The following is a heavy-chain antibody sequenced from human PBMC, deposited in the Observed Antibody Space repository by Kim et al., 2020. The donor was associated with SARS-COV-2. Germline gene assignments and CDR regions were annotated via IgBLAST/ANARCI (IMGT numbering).Heavy chain of an antibody. CDR2: VYYSGTT. CDR3: ARRRDCSGGSCYSNGEYFED. Sequence: ETLSLTCTVSSGSINSNSYYWGWIRQPPGKGLEWIGSVYYSGTTSYSPSLKSRVTISKDTSKNHFSLKLSSVTAADTAIYFCARRRDCSGGSCYSNGEYFEDWGQGTLVTVSS. V-gene: IGHV4-39*07. D-gene: IGHD2-15*01. J-gene: IGHJ1*01. CDR1: SGSINSNSYY.